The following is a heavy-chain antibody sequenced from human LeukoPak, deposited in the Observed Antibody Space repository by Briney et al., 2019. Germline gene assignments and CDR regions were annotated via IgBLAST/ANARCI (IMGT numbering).Heavy chain of an antibody. Sequence: SETLSLTCAVYSGSFSGYFWTYARQPPGMGLEWIGEINQRGSTNYNPSLKGRVTMSVDTSKNQFSLRLSSVTAADTAVYYCARGSIYYGDSSVYFDYWAQGTLVTVSS. V-gene: IGHV4-34*01. CDR3: ARGSIYYGDSSVYFDY. D-gene: IGHD3-22*01. CDR2: INQRGST. CDR1: SGSFSGYF. J-gene: IGHJ4*02.